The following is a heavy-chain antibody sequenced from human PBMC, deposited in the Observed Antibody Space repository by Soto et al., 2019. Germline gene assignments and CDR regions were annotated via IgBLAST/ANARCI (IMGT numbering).Heavy chain of an antibody. J-gene: IGHJ4*02. CDR2: IIPIFGTA. V-gene: IGHV1-69*13. Sequence: SVKVSCKASGGTFSSYAISWVRQAPGQGLEWMGGIIPIFGTANYAQKFQGRVTITADESTSTAYMELSSLRSEDTAVYYCARAQRGYSHQIDYWGQGTLVTVSS. CDR1: GGTFSSYA. CDR3: ARAQRGYSHQIDY. D-gene: IGHD5-18*01.